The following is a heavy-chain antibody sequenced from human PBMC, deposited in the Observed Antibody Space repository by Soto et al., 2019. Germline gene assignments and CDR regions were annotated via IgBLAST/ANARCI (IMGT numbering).Heavy chain of an antibody. CDR1: GFTFSNAW. CDR2: IKSKTDGGTT. D-gene: IGHD6-13*01. J-gene: IGHJ5*02. Sequence: EVQLVESGGGLVKPGGSLRLSCAASGFTFSNAWMNWVRQAPGKGLEWVGRIKSKTDGGTTDYAAPGKGRFTISREETKNTLYLQMNSLKTEDAAVYYCTTGAAGTDWFDPWGQGTLVTVSS. V-gene: IGHV3-15*07. CDR3: TTGAAGTDWFDP.